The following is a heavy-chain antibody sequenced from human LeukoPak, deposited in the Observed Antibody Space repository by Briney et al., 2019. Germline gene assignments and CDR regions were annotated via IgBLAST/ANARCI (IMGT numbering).Heavy chain of an antibody. V-gene: IGHV4-31*03. Sequence: SETLSLTCTVSGGSISSGGYYWSWIRQHPGKGLEWIGYIYYSGSTYYNPSLKSRVTISVDTSKDQFSLKLSSVTAADTAVYYCARDSPGGSWYGPFDYWGQGTLVTVSS. CDR2: IYYSGST. D-gene: IGHD6-13*01. CDR1: GGSISSGGYY. J-gene: IGHJ4*02. CDR3: ARDSPGGSWYGPFDY.